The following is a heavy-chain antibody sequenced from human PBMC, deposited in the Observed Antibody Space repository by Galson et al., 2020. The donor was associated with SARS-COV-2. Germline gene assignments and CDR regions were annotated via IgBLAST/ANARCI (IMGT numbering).Heavy chain of an antibody. CDR1: GYTFTSYY. CDR2: INTSGGST. D-gene: IGHD3-3*01. J-gene: IGHJ6*03. CDR3: ARDLMLPYYDFWSGSTYYYYYMDV. Sequence: ASVKVSCKASGYTFTSYYMHWVRQAPGQGLEWMGIINTSGGSTSYAQKFHGRVTNTRHTSTSTVYMELSSLRSEDTAVYYCARDLMLPYYDFWSGSTYYYYYMDVWGKGTTVTVSS. V-gene: IGHV1-46*01.